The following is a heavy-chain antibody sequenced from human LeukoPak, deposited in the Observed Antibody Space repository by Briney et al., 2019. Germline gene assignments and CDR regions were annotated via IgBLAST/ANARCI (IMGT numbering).Heavy chain of an antibody. CDR1: GFTVSSNY. Sequence: GGSLRLSCAASGFTVSSNYMSWVRQAPGKGLEWVSVIYSGGSTYYADSVKGRFTISRDNSKNTLYLQMNSLRADDTAVYYCAKGYGQRLVNNWFDPWGQGTLVTVSS. V-gene: IGHV3-66*01. D-gene: IGHD6-13*01. CDR2: IYSGGST. CDR3: AKGYGQRLVNNWFDP. J-gene: IGHJ5*02.